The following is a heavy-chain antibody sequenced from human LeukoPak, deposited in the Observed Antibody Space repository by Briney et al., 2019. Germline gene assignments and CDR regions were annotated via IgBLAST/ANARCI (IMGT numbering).Heavy chain of an antibody. Sequence: ASVKVSCTASGYTFTTYDINWVRHAPGQGLEWMGWMNPNSGNTGYAQKVQGRVTMTRNTSISTAYMELSSLRSEDTAVYYCARGPNKSDGGNSGSAWFDPRGQGTLVTVSS. V-gene: IGHV1-8*01. CDR1: GYTFTTYD. D-gene: IGHD4-23*01. CDR2: MNPNSGNT. CDR3: ARGPNKSDGGNSGSAWFDP. J-gene: IGHJ5*02.